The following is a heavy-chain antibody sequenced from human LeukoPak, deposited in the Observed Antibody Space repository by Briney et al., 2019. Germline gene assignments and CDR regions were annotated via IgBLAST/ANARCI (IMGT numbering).Heavy chain of an antibody. V-gene: IGHV3-30*02. CDR1: GFTFSNYG. Sequence: GGSLRLSCAASGFTFSNYGMHWVRQAPGKGLEWVTFIQYDGSDKYYADSVKGRFTISRDNSKDTLYLQMNSLRAEDTAVYYCVGKPERGAFDIWGQGTMVTVSS. J-gene: IGHJ3*02. D-gene: IGHD1-14*01. CDR3: VGKPERGAFDI. CDR2: IQYDGSDK.